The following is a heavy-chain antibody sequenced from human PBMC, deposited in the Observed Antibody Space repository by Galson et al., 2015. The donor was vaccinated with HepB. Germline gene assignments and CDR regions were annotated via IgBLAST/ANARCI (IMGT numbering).Heavy chain of an antibody. D-gene: IGHD2-2*01. V-gene: IGHV3-11*06. Sequence: SLRLSCAASGFTFSDYYMSWIRQAPGKGLEWVSYISSSSSYTNYADSVKGRFTISRDNAKNSLYLQMNSLRAEDTAVYYCAKGWVVRRMDVWGQGTTVTVSS. CDR2: ISSSSSYT. CDR1: GFTFSDYY. J-gene: IGHJ6*02. CDR3: AKGWVVRRMDV.